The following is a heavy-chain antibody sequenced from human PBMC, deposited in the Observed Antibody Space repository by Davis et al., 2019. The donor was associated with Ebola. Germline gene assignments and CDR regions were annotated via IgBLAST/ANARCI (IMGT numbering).Heavy chain of an antibody. V-gene: IGHV1-69*06. Sequence: SVKVSCKASGGTFSSYAISWVRQAPGQGLEWMGGIIPIFGTANYAQKFQGRVTITADKSTSTAYMELSSLRSEDTAVYYCARGRGAIVVVTYNYYYYGMDVWGQGTTVTVSS. J-gene: IGHJ6*02. D-gene: IGHD3-22*01. CDR3: ARGRGAIVVVTYNYYYYGMDV. CDR2: IIPIFGTA. CDR1: GGTFSSYA.